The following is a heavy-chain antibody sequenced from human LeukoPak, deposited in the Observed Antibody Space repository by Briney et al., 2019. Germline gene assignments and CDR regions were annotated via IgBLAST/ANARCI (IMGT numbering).Heavy chain of an antibody. CDR2: INRSGST. CDR1: GGTFSGYY. Sequence: SETLSLTCAAYGGTFSGYYWSWIRQPPGKGLEWIGEINRSGSTNYNPSLKRRVTISVDTSKNQFSLKLSSVTAAETAVYYCARAEDIVVVPDAKKGAYDYWGQGTLVTVSS. J-gene: IGHJ4*02. V-gene: IGHV4-34*01. D-gene: IGHD2-2*01. CDR3: ARAEDIVVVPDAKKGAYDY.